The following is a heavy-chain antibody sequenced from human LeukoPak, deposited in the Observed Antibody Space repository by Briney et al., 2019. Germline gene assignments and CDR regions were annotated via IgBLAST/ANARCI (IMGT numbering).Heavy chain of an antibody. CDR1: GGSIGGYY. CDR3: ARVYSSGWPDY. CDR2: IYGSGDA. Sequence: SETLSLTCTVFGGSIGGYYWTWTRQPAGKRLECIGRIYGSGDANYNPSLKSRVTMSLGKSKTHFSLKLSSVTAADTAVYYCARVYSSGWPDYWGQGTLVTVSS. D-gene: IGHD6-19*01. J-gene: IGHJ4*02. V-gene: IGHV4-4*07.